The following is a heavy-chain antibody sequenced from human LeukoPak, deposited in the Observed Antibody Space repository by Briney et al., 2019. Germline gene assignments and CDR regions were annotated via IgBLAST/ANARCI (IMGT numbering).Heavy chain of an antibody. CDR3: TTVTSYYDSSGQDAFDI. J-gene: IGHJ3*02. CDR2: IKSKTDGGTT. CDR1: GFTFSNAW. D-gene: IGHD3-22*01. Sequence: GGSLRLSCAASGFTFSNAWMSWVRQAPGKGLEWVGRIKSKTDGGTTDYAAPVKGRFTISRDDSKNTLYLQMNNLKTEDTAVYYCTTVTSYYDSSGQDAFDIWGQGTMVTVSS. V-gene: IGHV3-15*01.